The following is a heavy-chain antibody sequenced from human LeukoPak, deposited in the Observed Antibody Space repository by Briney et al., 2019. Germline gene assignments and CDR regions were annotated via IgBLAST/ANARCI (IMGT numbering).Heavy chain of an antibody. CDR1: GFTFSSYG. V-gene: IGHV3-30*18. CDR3: AKTAAAWDDYGANWYYFDY. CDR2: ISYDGSNK. D-gene: IGHD4/OR15-4a*01. J-gene: IGHJ4*02. Sequence: PGRSLRLSCAASGFTFSSYGMHWVRQAPGKGLEWVAVISYDGSNKYYADSVKGRFTISRDNSKNTLYLQMNSLRAEDTAVYYCAKTAAAWDDYGANWYYFDYWGQGTLVTVSS.